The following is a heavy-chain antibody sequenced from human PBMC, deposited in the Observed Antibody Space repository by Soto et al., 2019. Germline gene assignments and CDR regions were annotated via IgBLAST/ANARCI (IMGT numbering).Heavy chain of an antibody. CDR1: GVTFSSYA. D-gene: IGHD6-6*01. V-gene: IGHV1-69*13. J-gene: IGHJ6*02. CDR2: IIPIFGTA. Sequence: GASVKVSCKASGVTFSSYAISWVRQAPGQGLEWMGGIIPIFGTANYAQKFQGRVTITADESTSTAYMELSSLRSEDTAVYYCARAIEPFHSSSSKYYYYGMDVWVQGTTVTVSS. CDR3: ARAIEPFHSSSSKYYYYGMDV.